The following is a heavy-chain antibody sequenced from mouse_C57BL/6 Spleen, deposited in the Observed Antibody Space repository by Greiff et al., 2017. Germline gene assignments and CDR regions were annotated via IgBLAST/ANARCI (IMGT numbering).Heavy chain of an antibody. CDR3: ERHPGAY. D-gene: IGHD3-1*01. CDR1: GYAFSSYW. V-gene: IGHV1-80*01. J-gene: IGHJ3*01. CDR2: IYPGDGDT. Sequence: QVQLKQSGAELVKPGASVKISCKASGYAFSSYWMNWVKQRPGKGLEWIGQIYPGDGDTKSNGEFKGKATLTADKSSSTALMQLSSLASEASAVYCCERHPGAYWGQGTLVTVSA.